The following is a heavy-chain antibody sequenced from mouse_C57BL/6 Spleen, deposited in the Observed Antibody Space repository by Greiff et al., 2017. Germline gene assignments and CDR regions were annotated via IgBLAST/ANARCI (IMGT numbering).Heavy chain of an antibody. V-gene: IGHV1-52*01. CDR1: GYTFTSYW. Sequence: QVQLKESGAELVRPGSSVKLSCKASGYTFTSYWMHWVKQRPIQGLEWIGNIDPSDSETHYNQKFKDKATLTVDKSSSTAYMQLSSLTSEDSAVYYCAATEYYAMDYWGQGTSVTVSS. CDR3: AATEYYAMDY. D-gene: IGHD1-1*01. J-gene: IGHJ4*01. CDR2: IDPSDSET.